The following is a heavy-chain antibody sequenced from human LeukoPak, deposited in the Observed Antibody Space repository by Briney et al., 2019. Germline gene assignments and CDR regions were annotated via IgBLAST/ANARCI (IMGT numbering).Heavy chain of an antibody. Sequence: PSETLSLTCTVSGGSLSSYYWSWVRQFPGKGLEWIGFIYYSGTTNYNPSLKSRVTVSVDTSKNQFSLKLRSVTAGDTGVYYCARIYQLPYFDYWGQGALVTVSS. J-gene: IGHJ4*02. CDR3: ARIYQLPYFDY. CDR2: IYYSGTT. V-gene: IGHV4-59*01. CDR1: GGSLSSYY. D-gene: IGHD2-2*01.